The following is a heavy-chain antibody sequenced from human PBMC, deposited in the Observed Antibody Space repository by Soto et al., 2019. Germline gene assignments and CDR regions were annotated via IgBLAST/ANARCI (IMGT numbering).Heavy chain of an antibody. CDR2: INPNSGGT. CDR1: GYTFTGDY. CDR3: ARDRGYCSSTSCSRNWFDP. J-gene: IGHJ5*02. D-gene: IGHD2-2*01. Sequence: ASVKGSCKASGYTFTGDYMHWGRQAPGQGLEWMGWINPNSGGTNYAQKFQGWVTMTRDTSISTAYMELSRLRSDDTAVYYCARDRGYCSSTSCSRNWFDPWGQGTLVTVS. V-gene: IGHV1-2*04.